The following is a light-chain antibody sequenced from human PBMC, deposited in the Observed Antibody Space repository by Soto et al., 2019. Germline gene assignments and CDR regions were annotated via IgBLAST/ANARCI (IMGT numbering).Light chain of an antibody. Sequence: EIVLTQSPGTLSLSPGERATLSCRASQSVSSSYLAWYQQKPGQAPRLLIYGASSRATGIPDRFSGSGSGTDFPLTISRLESEDFAVYYCQQYGSPPFTFGPGTKVDI. CDR2: GAS. J-gene: IGKJ3*01. CDR3: QQYGSPPFT. CDR1: QSVSSSY. V-gene: IGKV3-20*01.